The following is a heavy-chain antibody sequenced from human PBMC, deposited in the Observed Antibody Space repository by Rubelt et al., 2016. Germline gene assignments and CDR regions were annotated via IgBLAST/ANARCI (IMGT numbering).Heavy chain of an antibody. D-gene: IGHD1-20*01. Sequence: QVQLVQSGAEVKKPGSSVKVSCKASGGTFSSYAISWVRQAPGQGLEWMGRIIPILGIANYAQKFQGRVTITADKSTSTAYMELSSLRSEDTAVYYCARVVYNWNGAFDYWGQGTLVTVSS. CDR3: ARVVYNWNGAFDY. CDR1: GGTFSSYA. J-gene: IGHJ4*02. CDR2: IIPILGIA. V-gene: IGHV1-69*09.